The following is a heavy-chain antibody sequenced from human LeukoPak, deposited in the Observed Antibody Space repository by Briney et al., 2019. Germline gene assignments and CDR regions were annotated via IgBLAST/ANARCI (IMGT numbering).Heavy chain of an antibody. J-gene: IGHJ4*02. CDR2: INHSGST. CDR3: ARGLHSSSWYLYYFDY. V-gene: IGHV4-34*01. Sequence: PSETLFLTCAVYGGSFSGYYWSWIRQPPGKGLEWIGEINHSGSTNYNPSLKSRVTISVDTSNNQFSLKLSSVTAADTAVYYCARGLHSSSWYLYYFDYWGQGTLVTVSS. CDR1: GGSFSGYY. D-gene: IGHD6-13*01.